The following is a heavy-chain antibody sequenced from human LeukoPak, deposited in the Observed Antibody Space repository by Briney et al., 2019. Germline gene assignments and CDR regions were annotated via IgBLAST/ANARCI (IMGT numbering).Heavy chain of an antibody. CDR1: GYTFTSYD. CDR3: ATTAKGYCTSTSCLSWFGP. J-gene: IGHJ5*02. D-gene: IGHD2-2*01. CDR2: IGTYNGNT. V-gene: IGHV1-18*01. Sequence: ASMKASCKASGYTFTSYDISWVRQAPGQGLEWMGWIGTYNGNTNFAQKLQGRVTMTTDTSTSTAYMELRGLRSDDPAVYYCATTAKGYCTSTSCLSWFGPWGQGTLVTVSS.